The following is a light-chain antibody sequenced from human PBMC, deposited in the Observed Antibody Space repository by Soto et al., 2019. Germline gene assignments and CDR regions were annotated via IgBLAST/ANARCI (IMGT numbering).Light chain of an antibody. V-gene: IGLV2-14*03. CDR1: SSDVGPYNY. CDR3: SSYTTSDTLV. CDR2: DVS. Sequence: QSALTQPASVSGSPGQSITISCTGTSSDVGPYNYVSWYQQHPGKAPKLLIFDVSNRPSGVSNRFSGSKSGYTASLTISGLQAEDEADYYCSSYTTSDTLVFGGGTQLTVL. J-gene: IGLJ2*01.